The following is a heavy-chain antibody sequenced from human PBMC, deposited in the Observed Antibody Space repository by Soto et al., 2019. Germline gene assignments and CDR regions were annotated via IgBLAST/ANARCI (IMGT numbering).Heavy chain of an antibody. CDR2: INPNSGVT. CDR3: ARGGGTILAPLP. J-gene: IGHJ5*02. D-gene: IGHD3-3*01. CDR1: GYTFTGYF. V-gene: IGHV1-2*02. Sequence: ASVKVSCKASGYTFTGYFMHWVRQAPGQGLEWMGYINPNSGVTKYAQKFQGRVTLTRDTSINTAYMEMTMLRSDDTAVYYCARGGGTILAPLPWGQGTLVTVSS.